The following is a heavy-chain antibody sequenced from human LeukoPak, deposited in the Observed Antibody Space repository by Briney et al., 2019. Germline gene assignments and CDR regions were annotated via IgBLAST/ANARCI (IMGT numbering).Heavy chain of an antibody. CDR3: ARRLTQYDCFDP. D-gene: IGHD2-2*01. V-gene: IGHV6-1*01. CDR2: TYYRSTWYN. Sequence: SQTLSLTCAISGDSVSSNSVTWNWIRQSPSRGLAWLGRTYYRSTWYNDYAVSVRGRVTVNPDTSKNQFSLHLNSVTPEDTAVYYCARRLTQYDCFDPWGQGILVTVSS. CDR1: GDSVSSNSVT. J-gene: IGHJ5*02.